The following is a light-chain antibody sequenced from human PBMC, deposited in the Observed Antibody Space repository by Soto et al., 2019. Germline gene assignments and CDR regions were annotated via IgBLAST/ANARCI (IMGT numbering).Light chain of an antibody. CDR1: QSVSGY. CDR3: QQYNHWPLS. Sequence: EIVMTQTPGTLSVFPGESVTLSCRASQSVSGYLDWFKQKPGQAPRLVLLRISTRAICVPARFSGRGSETEFTLTITTLQSEDFAVYYCQQYNHWPLSFGVGTKVDIK. CDR2: RIS. J-gene: IGKJ4*01. V-gene: IGKV3-15*01.